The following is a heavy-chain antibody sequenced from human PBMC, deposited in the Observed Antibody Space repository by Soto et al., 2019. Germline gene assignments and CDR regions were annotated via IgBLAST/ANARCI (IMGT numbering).Heavy chain of an antibody. Sequence: QVQLQQWGAGLLKPSETLSLTCDVYGGSFGGYFWSWMRQPPGKGLEWIGEINHGGITNYNPSLKSRITISVETSKNQFSPKLSAVTAADAAVYYCARQGAVTVMFYYHGMDVWGQGTSFTVSS. CDR1: GGSFGGYF. CDR2: INHGGIT. V-gene: IGHV4-34*02. CDR3: ARQGAVTVMFYYHGMDV. D-gene: IGHD2-21*02. J-gene: IGHJ6*02.